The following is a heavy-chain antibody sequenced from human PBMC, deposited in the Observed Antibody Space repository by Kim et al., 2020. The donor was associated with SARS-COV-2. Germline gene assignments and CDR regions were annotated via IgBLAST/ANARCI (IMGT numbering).Heavy chain of an antibody. Sequence: ASVKVSCKASGYTFTSYYMHWVRQAPGQGLEWMGIINPSGGSTSYAQKFQGRVTMTRDTSTSTVYMELSSLRSEDTAVYYCARGSPVYYDILPGYYRDYCGQGTLVTVSS. J-gene: IGHJ4*02. D-gene: IGHD3-9*01. CDR2: INPSGGST. CDR1: GYTFTSYY. V-gene: IGHV1-46*01. CDR3: ARGSPVYYDILPGYYRDY.